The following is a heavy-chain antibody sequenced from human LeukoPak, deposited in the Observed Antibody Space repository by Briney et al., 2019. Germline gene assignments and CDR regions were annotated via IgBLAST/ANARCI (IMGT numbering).Heavy chain of an antibody. CDR3: ARRFGSGSYYNGVDS. CDR1: GYTFTDYH. Sequence: ASVKVSCKASGYTFTDYHLHWVRQAPGQGLEWMGWINPNTGDTHYGQKFQGRVTMTRDTSISTAYMELSRLTSGETAVFYCARRFGSGSYYNGVDSWGQGTLVTVSS. D-gene: IGHD3-10*01. V-gene: IGHV1-2*02. J-gene: IGHJ4*02. CDR2: INPNTGDT.